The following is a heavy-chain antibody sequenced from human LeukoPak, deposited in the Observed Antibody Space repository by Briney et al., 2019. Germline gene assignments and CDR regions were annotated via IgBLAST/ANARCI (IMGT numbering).Heavy chain of an antibody. CDR2: ISTGGSPI. Sequence: GGSLRLSCAASGFTLSSYEMNWVRQAPGKGLEWVSYISTGGSPIYYADSVKGRSTISRDNTKNPLYLQMNGLRAEDTAVYYCARGGIAFDVWGQGTMVTVSS. CDR1: GFTLSSYE. J-gene: IGHJ3*01. V-gene: IGHV3-48*03. CDR3: ARGGIAFDV.